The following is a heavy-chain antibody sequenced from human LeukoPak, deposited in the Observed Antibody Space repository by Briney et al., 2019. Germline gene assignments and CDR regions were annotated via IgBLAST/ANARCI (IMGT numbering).Heavy chain of an antibody. V-gene: IGHV3-33*01. J-gene: IGHJ4*02. CDR2: IWYDGSNK. CDR3: ARRYYDTSGYPFDF. D-gene: IGHD3-9*01. CDR1: GFTFSSYG. Sequence: GGSLRLSCAASGFTFSSYGMHWVRQAPGKGLEWVAVIWYDGSNKYYADSVKGRFTISRDNSKNTLYLQMNSLRAEDTAVYYCARRYYDTSGYPFDFWGPGTLVTVSS.